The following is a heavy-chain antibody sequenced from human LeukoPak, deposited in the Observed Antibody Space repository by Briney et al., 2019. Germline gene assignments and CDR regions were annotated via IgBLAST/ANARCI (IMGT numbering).Heavy chain of an antibody. D-gene: IGHD1-26*01. CDR2: IYPDDSDT. Sequence: HGESLQISCKCSGYSFTTYWIGWVRQMPGKGLEWMAIIYPDDSDTRYSPSFQGQVTISADKSISTAYLQWSSLKASDSAIYYCARHGGTTSETAWGQGTLVTVSS. J-gene: IGHJ4*02. CDR3: ARHGGTTSETA. V-gene: IGHV5-51*01. CDR1: GYSFTTYW.